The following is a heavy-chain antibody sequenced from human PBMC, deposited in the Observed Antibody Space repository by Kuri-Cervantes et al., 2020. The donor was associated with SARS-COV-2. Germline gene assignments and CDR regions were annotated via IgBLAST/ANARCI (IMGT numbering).Heavy chain of an antibody. J-gene: IGHJ6*02. V-gene: IGHV3-73*01. Sequence: GESLKISCAASGFTFSGSAMHWVRQASGKGLEWVGRIRSKANSYATAYAASMKGRFTISRDDSKNTAYLQMNSLKTEDTAVYYCTRALWGSRITIFGVVKEDYYYYGMDVWGQGTTVTVSS. CDR2: IRSKANSYAT. CDR1: GFTFSGSA. D-gene: IGHD3-3*01. CDR3: TRALWGSRITIFGVVKEDYYYYGMDV.